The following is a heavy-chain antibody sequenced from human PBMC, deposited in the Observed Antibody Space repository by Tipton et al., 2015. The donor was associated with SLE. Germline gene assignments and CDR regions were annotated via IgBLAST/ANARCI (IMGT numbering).Heavy chain of an antibody. CDR3: ARGAPMVRGVILDY. J-gene: IGHJ4*02. CDR1: GGTFSSYG. V-gene: IGHV1-69*05. D-gene: IGHD3-10*01. Sequence: QSGPEVKKPGSSVKVSCKASGGTFSSYGISWVRQAPGQGLEWMGGIIPIFGTANYAQKFQGRVTISTDESTSTACMELSSLRSEDTAVYYCARGAPMVRGVILDYWGQGTLVTVSS. CDR2: IIPIFGTA.